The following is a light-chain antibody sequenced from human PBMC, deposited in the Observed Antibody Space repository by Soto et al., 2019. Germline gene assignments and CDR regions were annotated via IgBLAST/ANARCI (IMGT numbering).Light chain of an antibody. J-gene: IGKJ1*01. CDR3: QQYNIWPPWT. CDR1: QSVSSN. V-gene: IGKV3-15*01. Sequence: EIVMTQSPATLSVSPGERATLSCRASQSVSSNLAWYQQKPGQAPRLLIYGPSTRATGIPARFSGSGSGTEFTLTISSLQYEDFEVYYCQQYNIWPPWTFGQGTKVEIK. CDR2: GPS.